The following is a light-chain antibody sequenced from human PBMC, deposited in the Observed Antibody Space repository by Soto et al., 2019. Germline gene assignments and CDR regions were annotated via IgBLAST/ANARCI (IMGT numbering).Light chain of an antibody. CDR1: QSVSSY. CDR2: DAS. J-gene: IGKJ1*01. Sequence: TQSPSTLSLSPGERATLSCRASQSVSSYLAWYQQKPGQAPRLLIYDASNRATGIPARFSGSGSGTDFTLTISSLEPEDFAVYYCQQYNNWPRWTFGQGTKVDIK. V-gene: IGKV3-11*01. CDR3: QQYNNWPRWT.